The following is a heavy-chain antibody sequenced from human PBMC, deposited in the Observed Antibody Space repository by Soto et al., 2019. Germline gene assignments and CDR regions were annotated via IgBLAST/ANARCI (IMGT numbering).Heavy chain of an antibody. CDR2: IIPIFGTA. CDR3: ARPFLDYYDSSGYYTGNYYYYYGMDV. CDR1: GGTFSSYA. J-gene: IGHJ6*02. V-gene: IGHV1-69*13. Sequence: SVKVSCKASGGTFSSYAISWVRQAPGQGLEWMGGIIPIFGTANYAQKFQGRVTITADESTSTAYMELSSLRSEDTAVYYCARPFLDYYDSSGYYTGNYYYYYGMDVWGQGTPVTVSS. D-gene: IGHD3-22*01.